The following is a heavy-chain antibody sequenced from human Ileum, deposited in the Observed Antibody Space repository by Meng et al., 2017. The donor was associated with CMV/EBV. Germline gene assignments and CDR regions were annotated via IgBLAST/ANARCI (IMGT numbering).Heavy chain of an antibody. D-gene: IGHD1-1*01. CDR2: IKEEGSEK. Sequence: GGSLRLSCAASRFTFSSYWMTWVRQASGKGLEWVANIKEEGSEKYYVDSVRGRFIISRDNAKSSLYLQMNSLRAEDTAVYYCVRDGTLGRGAFDMWGQGTMVTVSS. V-gene: IGHV3-7*01. CDR3: VRDGTLGRGAFDM. CDR1: RFTFSSYW. J-gene: IGHJ3*02.